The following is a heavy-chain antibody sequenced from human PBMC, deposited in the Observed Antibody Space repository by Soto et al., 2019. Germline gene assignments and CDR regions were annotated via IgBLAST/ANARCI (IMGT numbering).Heavy chain of an antibody. Sequence: PGWSLRLPGAAAGLTLGDYAVRWVRHGPGKGLEWVSGIGWNSGSIGYADSVKGRFTISRDNAKNTLYLHMNGLRAEDTATYYCAKLPSSGFYYFDYWGQGT. CDR2: IGWNSGSI. J-gene: IGHJ4*02. CDR1: GLTLGDYA. CDR3: AKLPSSGFYYFDY. D-gene: IGHD3-22*01. V-gene: IGHV3-9*01.